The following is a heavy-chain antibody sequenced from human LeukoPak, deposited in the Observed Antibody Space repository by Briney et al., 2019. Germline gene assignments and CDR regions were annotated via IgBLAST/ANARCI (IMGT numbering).Heavy chain of an antibody. Sequence: PSETLSLTCTVSGGSISSSSYYWGWIRQPPGKGLEWIGSIYYSGSTYYNPSLKSRVTISVDTSKNQFSLKLSSVTAADTAVYYCARAPLGAGYHKGYFDYWGQGTLVTVSS. V-gene: IGHV4-39*07. CDR2: IYYSGST. D-gene: IGHD3-9*01. J-gene: IGHJ4*02. CDR1: GGSISSSSYY. CDR3: ARAPLGAGYHKGYFDY.